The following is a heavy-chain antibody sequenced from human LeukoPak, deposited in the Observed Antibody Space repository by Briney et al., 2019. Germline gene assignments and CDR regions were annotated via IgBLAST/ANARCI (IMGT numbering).Heavy chain of an antibody. CDR3: ARGHTYYYDSFSIYYFDY. V-gene: IGHV1-18*01. CDR2: ISAYNGNT. Sequence: ASVKVSCKASGYTFTSYGISWVRQAPGQGLEWMGWISAYNGNTNYAQKLQGRVTMTTDTSTSTAYMELRSLRSDDTAVYYCARGHTYYYDSFSIYYFDYWGQGTLVTVSS. CDR1: GYTFTSYG. D-gene: IGHD3-22*01. J-gene: IGHJ4*02.